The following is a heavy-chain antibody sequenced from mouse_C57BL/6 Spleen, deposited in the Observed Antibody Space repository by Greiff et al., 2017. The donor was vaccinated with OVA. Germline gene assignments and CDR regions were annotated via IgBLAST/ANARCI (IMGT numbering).Heavy chain of an antibody. V-gene: IGHV1-64*01. CDR1: GYTFTSYW. CDR2: IHPNSGST. D-gene: IGHD1-1*01. CDR3: ALFIPVAY. Sequence: VQLQQPGAELVKPGASVKMSCKASGYTFTSYWMHWVKQRPGQGLEWIGMIHPNSGSTNYNKKFKSKATLTVDKSSSTANMQLSSLTSEDSACYYCALFIPVAYWGQGTLVTVSA. J-gene: IGHJ3*01.